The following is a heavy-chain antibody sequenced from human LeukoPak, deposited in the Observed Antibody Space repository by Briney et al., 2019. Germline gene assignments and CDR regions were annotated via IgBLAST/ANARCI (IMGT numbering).Heavy chain of an antibody. CDR3: ARTRYDYYDSSGEVSYYMDV. J-gene: IGHJ6*03. D-gene: IGHD3-22*01. CDR2: IYTSGST. V-gene: IGHV4-4*07. Sequence: PSETLSLTCTVSGGSTSTYYWSWIRQPAGKGLEWIGRIYTSGSTNYNPSPKSRVTMSVDTSKNQFSLKLSSVTAADTAVYYCARTRYDYYDSSGEVSYYMDVWGKGTTVTISS. CDR1: GGSTSTYY.